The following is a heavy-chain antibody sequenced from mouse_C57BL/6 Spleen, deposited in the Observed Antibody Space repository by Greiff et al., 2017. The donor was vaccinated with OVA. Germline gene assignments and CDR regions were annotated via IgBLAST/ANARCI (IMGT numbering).Heavy chain of an antibody. CDR3: ARGNGNYWYFDV. CDR1: GYTFTNYW. D-gene: IGHD2-1*01. J-gene: IGHJ1*03. CDR2: IYPGGGYT. Sequence: VQLQQSGAELVRPGTSVKMSCKASGYTFTNYWIGWAKQRPGHGLEWIGDIYPGGGYTNYNEKFKGKATLTADKSSSTAYMQFSSLTSEDSSIYYCARGNGNYWYFDVWGTGTTVTVSS. V-gene: IGHV1-63*01.